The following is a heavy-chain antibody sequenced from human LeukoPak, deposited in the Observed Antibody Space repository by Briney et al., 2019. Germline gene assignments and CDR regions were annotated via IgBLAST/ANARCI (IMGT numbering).Heavy chain of an antibody. V-gene: IGHV4-59*01. J-gene: IGHJ6*03. Sequence: SETLSLTCTVSGGSISSYYWSWIRQPPGKGLEWIGYIYYSGSTNYNPSLKSRVTISVDTSKNQFSLKLSSVTAADTAVYYCARATYYDFWSGYYSYYYYYYMDVWGKGTTVTVSS. CDR2: IYYSGST. CDR3: ARATYYDFWSGYYSYYYYYYMDV. CDR1: GGSISSYY. D-gene: IGHD3-3*01.